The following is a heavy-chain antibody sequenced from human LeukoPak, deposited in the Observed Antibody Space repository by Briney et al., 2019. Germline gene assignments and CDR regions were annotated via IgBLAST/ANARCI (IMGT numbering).Heavy chain of an antibody. J-gene: IGHJ4*02. D-gene: IGHD6-19*01. Sequence: GESLKISCKGSGYSFTSYWVGWVRQMPGKGLEWMGIIYPGDSDTRYSPSFQGQVTISADKSISTAYLQWSSLKASDSAMYYCARLWKRIAVAGGVDYWGQGILVTVSS. V-gene: IGHV5-51*01. CDR1: GYSFTSYW. CDR2: IYPGDSDT. CDR3: ARLWKRIAVAGGVDY.